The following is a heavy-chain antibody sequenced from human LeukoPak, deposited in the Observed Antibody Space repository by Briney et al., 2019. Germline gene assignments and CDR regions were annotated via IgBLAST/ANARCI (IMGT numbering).Heavy chain of an antibody. CDR1: GDTFTGYY. J-gene: IGHJ3*02. CDR2: INPNSGGT. Sequence: ASVKVSCKASGDTFTGYYIHWVRQAPGQGLEWMGWINPNSGGTKYAQKFQGRVTMTRDTSISTAYMELSRLRSDDTAVYYCARVLIAARHNAFDIWGQGTMVTVPS. CDR3: ARVLIAARHNAFDI. D-gene: IGHD6-6*01. V-gene: IGHV1-2*02.